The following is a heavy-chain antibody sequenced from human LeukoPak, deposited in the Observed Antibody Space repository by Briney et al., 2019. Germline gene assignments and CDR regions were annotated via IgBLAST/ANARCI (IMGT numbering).Heavy chain of an antibody. V-gene: IGHV3-7*01. Sequence: GGSLRLSCAASGFSFGSSWMDWVRQAPGKGLEWVASINPDGSEKYSVDSVVGRFTISRDNAKNLLYLQVNSLRVEDTAFYYCARDLAYSRLDYWGQGMLVTVSS. CDR3: ARDLAYSRLDY. D-gene: IGHD5-18*01. CDR1: GFSFGSSW. J-gene: IGHJ4*02. CDR2: INPDGSEK.